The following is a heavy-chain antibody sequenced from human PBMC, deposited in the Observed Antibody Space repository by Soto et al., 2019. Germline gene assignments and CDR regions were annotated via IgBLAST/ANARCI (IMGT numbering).Heavy chain of an antibody. V-gene: IGHV1-18*01. CDR1: GYTFTSYG. Sequence: ASVKVSCKASGYTFTSYGISWVRQAPGQGLEWMGWISAYNGNTNYAQKLQGRVTMTTDTSTSTAYMELRSLRSDDTAVYYCARDIDSSGYSLIQDNWFDPWGQGTLVTAPQ. CDR2: ISAYNGNT. J-gene: IGHJ5*02. D-gene: IGHD3-22*01. CDR3: ARDIDSSGYSLIQDNWFDP.